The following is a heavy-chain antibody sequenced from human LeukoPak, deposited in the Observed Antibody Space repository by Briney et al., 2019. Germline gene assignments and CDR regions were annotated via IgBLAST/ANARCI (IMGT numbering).Heavy chain of an antibody. J-gene: IGHJ4*02. CDR2: ISNDGSIT. CDR3: AKSKSPYPMDYIFDF. Sequence: GGSLRLSCAASGFSFSSYGMHWVRQAPGKGQEWVAVISNDGSITKYGDSVKGRFTISRDNSKNTLYVQMNSLRTDDAAVYYCAKSKSPYPMDYIFDFWGQGTLVTVSS. V-gene: IGHV3-30*18. D-gene: IGHD4-11*01. CDR1: GFSFSSYG.